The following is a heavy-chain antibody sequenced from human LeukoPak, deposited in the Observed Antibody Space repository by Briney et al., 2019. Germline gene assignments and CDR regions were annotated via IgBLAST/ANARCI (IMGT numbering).Heavy chain of an antibody. J-gene: IGHJ5*02. V-gene: IGHV3-21*01. CDR1: GFTFSSYS. CDR3: ASTTYYYDSSGYTSAWFDP. D-gene: IGHD3-22*01. Sequence: GGSLRLSCAASGFTFSSYSMNWVRQAPGKGLEWVSSISSSSSYIYYADSVKGRFTISRDNAKNSLYLQMNSLRAEDTAVYYCASTTYYYDSSGYTSAWFDPWGQGALVTVSS. CDR2: ISSSSSYI.